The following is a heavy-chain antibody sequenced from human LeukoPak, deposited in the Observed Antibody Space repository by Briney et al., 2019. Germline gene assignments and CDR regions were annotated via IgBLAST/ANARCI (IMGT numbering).Heavy chain of an antibody. D-gene: IGHD3-10*02. V-gene: IGHV3-30-3*01. CDR2: LSDDGVDT. Sequence: GGSLRLSCAAAGFTFGSFVLHWVRHAPGKGLEWVSTLSDDGVDTYYSDSVKGRFSISRDNSNNTMSLHMASLRPEDTAMYDCARDRTTVRGALIPYFFDYWGQGILVTVSS. J-gene: IGHJ4*02. CDR1: GFTFGSFV. CDR3: ARDRTTVRGALIPYFFDY.